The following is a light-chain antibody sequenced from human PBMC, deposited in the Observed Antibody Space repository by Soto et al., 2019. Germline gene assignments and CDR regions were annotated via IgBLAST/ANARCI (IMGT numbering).Light chain of an antibody. CDR2: DSS. V-gene: IGKV3-20*01. Sequence: EIVLTQSPATLSLSPGERATLSCRASQSIGLAIAWYQHKPGQAPRLLIYDSSSRATGIPDRFSGSGSGTDFTLSIIRLEPEDFAVYYCQQYSSSPWRFGQGTKVDIK. CDR1: QSIGLA. CDR3: QQYSSSPWR. J-gene: IGKJ1*01.